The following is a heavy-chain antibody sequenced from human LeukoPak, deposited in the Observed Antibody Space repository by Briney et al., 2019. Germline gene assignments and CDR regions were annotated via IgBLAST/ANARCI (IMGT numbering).Heavy chain of an antibody. CDR3: ARHHRRDSSGWGARWFDP. J-gene: IGHJ5*02. D-gene: IGHD6-19*01. V-gene: IGHV4-39*01. Sequence: SETLSLTCTVSGGSISSSSYCWGWIRQPPGKGLEWIGSVDYSGSTYYNPSLKSRVTISVDTSKNQFSLKLTSVTAADTAVYYCARHHRRDSSGWGARWFDPWGQGTLVTVSS. CDR2: VDYSGST. CDR1: GGSISSSSYC.